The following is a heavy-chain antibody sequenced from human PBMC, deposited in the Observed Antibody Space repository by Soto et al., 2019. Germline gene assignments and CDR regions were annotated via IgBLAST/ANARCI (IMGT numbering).Heavy chain of an antibody. J-gene: IGHJ6*02. V-gene: IGHV1-69*13. CDR3: ARDEVGDTAMVTVYYYGMDV. CDR1: GGTFSSYA. Sequence: SVKVSCKASGGTFSSYAISWVRQAPGQGLEWMGGIIPIFGTANYAQKFQGRVTITADESTGTAYMELSSLRSEDTAVYYCARDEVGDTAMVTVYYYGMDVWGQGTTVTVSS. CDR2: IIPIFGTA. D-gene: IGHD5-18*01.